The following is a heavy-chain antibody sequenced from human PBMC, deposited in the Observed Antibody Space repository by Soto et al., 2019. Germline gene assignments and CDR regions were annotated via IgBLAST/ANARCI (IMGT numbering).Heavy chain of an antibody. V-gene: IGHV3-21*01. CDR2: ITTSSAYI. Sequence: EVQLVESGGGLVKPGGSLRLSCAASGFTFNTYDMNWVRQAPGKGLEWVSSITTSSAYIYYADSLKGRITISRDNAKNSLFLQMNSLRAEDTAVYYCVRSGTARLLRHSWFETWGHGTLVTVSS. CDR3: VRSGTARLLRHSWFET. CDR1: GFTFNTYD. D-gene: IGHD2-21*01. J-gene: IGHJ5*01.